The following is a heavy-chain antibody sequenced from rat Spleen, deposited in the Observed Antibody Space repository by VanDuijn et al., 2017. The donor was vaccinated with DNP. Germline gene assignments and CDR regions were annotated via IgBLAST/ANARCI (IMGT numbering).Heavy chain of an antibody. D-gene: IGHD3-8*01. CDR2: IWTGGST. CDR1: GFSLTSYH. CDR3: AREREPNKNPYYFDC. J-gene: IGHJ2*01. Sequence: QVQLKESGPGLVQPSQTLSLTCTVSGFSLTSYHVSWVRQPPGKGLEWMGVIWTGGSTAYNSLLKSRLSISRDTSKSQVFLKMNRLQTEDTATYYCAREREPNKNPYYFDCWGQGVMVTVSS. V-gene: IGHV2-43*01.